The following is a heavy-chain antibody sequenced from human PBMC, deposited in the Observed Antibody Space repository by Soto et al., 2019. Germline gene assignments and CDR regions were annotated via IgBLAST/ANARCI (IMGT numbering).Heavy chain of an antibody. J-gene: IGHJ5*02. D-gene: IGHD3-22*01. Sequence: PXESLKISCKGSGYSFASYVVGWVRQMPGKGLDWMGIIYPGDSDTRYSPSFQGQVTITADKSISTAYLQWSSLKASDTAMYYCARLYDSSGYSSVRLRAWFDTWGQGTLVTVSS. CDR3: ARLYDSSGYSSVRLRAWFDT. CDR2: IYPGDSDT. V-gene: IGHV5-51*01. CDR1: GYSFASYV.